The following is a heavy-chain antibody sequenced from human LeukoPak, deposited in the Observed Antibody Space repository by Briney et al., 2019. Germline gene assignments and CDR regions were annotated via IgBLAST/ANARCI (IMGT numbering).Heavy chain of an antibody. Sequence: SETLSLTCTVSGGSISSSSYYWGWIRQPPGKGLEWIGSIYYSGSTYYSPSLKSRVTIYVDTSKNPFSLKLSSGTAADTAVYYCARHADPLRQQLVRGGDYWGQGTLVTVSS. D-gene: IGHD6-13*01. CDR2: IYYSGST. CDR1: GGSISSSSYY. J-gene: IGHJ4*02. V-gene: IGHV4-39*01. CDR3: ARHADPLRQQLVRGGDY.